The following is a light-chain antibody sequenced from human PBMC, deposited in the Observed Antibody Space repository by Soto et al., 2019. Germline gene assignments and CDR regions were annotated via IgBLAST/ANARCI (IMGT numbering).Light chain of an antibody. CDR1: QSFSSSY. V-gene: IGKV3-20*01. Sequence: EIVLTQSPGTLSLSPGERATLSCRASQSFSSSYLAWYQQKPGQAPRLLIYGASSTATGIPDRFSGSGSGTDFTLTISRLEPEDFAVYYCQQYGSSPPWTFGQGTKVVVK. CDR3: QQYGSSPPWT. J-gene: IGKJ1*01. CDR2: GAS.